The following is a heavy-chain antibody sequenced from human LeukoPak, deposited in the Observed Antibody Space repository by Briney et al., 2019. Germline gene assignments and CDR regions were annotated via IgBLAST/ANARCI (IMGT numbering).Heavy chain of an antibody. CDR2: IYSGGST. V-gene: IGHV3-53*01. Sequence: GGSLRLSCAASGFTVSGNYMSWVRQAPGKGLEWVSVIYSGGSTYYADSVKGRFTISRDNSKNTLYLQMNSLRVEDTAVYYCAREIYCSASSCTGGVFDIWGQGTMVTVSS. J-gene: IGHJ3*02. CDR3: AREIYCSASSCTGGVFDI. CDR1: GFTVSGNY. D-gene: IGHD2-15*01.